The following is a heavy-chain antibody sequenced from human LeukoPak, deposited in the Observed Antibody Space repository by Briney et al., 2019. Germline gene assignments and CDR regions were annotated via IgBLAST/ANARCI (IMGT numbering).Heavy chain of an antibody. J-gene: IGHJ5*02. CDR3: ARRLPYSGSYSWFDP. V-gene: IGHV4-38-2*01. Sequence: PSETLSLTCAVSGYSISSGYYWGWIRPPPGKGLEWIGSIYHSGSTYYNPSLKSRVTISVDTSKNQFSLKLSSVTAADTAVYYCARRLPYSGSYSWFDPWGQGTLVTVSS. D-gene: IGHD1-26*01. CDR2: IYHSGST. CDR1: GYSISSGYY.